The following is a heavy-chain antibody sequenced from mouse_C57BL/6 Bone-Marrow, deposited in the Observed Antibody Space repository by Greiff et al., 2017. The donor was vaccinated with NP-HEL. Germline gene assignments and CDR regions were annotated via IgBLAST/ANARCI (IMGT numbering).Heavy chain of an antibody. CDR3: TRLDIYYGPLAY. CDR1: GYTFTDYE. CDR2: IDPETGGT. J-gene: IGHJ3*01. D-gene: IGHD2-1*01. Sequence: QVQLKQSGAELVRPGASVTLSCKASGYTFTDYEMHWVKQTPVHGLEWIGAIDPETGGTAYNQKFKGKAILTADKSSSTAYMELRSLTSEESAVYYCTRLDIYYGPLAYWGQGTLVTVSA. V-gene: IGHV1-15*01.